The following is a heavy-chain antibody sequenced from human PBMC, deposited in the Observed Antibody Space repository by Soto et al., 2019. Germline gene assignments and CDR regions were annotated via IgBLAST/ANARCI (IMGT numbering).Heavy chain of an antibody. V-gene: IGHV4-59*01. D-gene: IGHD3-16*01. J-gene: IGHJ4*02. CDR3: ARVGEDGDVSFDY. CDR2: IYYSGST. CDR1: GGSISSYY. Sequence: QVQLQESGPGLVKPSETLSLTCTVSGGSISSYYWSWIRQPPGKGLEWIGYIYYSGSTNYNPSLKSRVTISVDTSKNQFSLKLSSVTAADTAVYYCARVGEDGDVSFDYWGQGTLVTVSS.